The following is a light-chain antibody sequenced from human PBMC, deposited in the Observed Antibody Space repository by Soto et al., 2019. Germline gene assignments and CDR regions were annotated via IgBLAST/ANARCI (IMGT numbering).Light chain of an antibody. V-gene: IGLV4-69*01. Sequence: QLVLTQSPSASASLGASVKLTCTLSSGHSSYAIAWHQQQPEKGPRYLMKLNNDGSHSKGDGIPDRFSGSSSGAERYLTISSLQSEDEAYYYCQTWGTGTWVFGGGTKVTVL. CDR1: SGHSSYA. J-gene: IGLJ3*02. CDR2: LNNDGSH. CDR3: QTWGTGTWV.